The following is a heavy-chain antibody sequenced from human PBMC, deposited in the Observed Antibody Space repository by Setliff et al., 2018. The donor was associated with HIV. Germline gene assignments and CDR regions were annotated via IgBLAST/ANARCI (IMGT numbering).Heavy chain of an antibody. Sequence: SETLSLTFTVSGGSISTYYWGWIRQPPGKGLEWIGYINYSGSTKHNPSLKSRVTISVDTSKNQFSLKLNSVTAADTAVYYCARNGDYYMDVWGKGTTVTVSS. CDR1: GGSISTYY. CDR2: INYSGST. V-gene: IGHV4-59*01. J-gene: IGHJ6*03. CDR3: ARNGDYYMDV. D-gene: IGHD4-17*01.